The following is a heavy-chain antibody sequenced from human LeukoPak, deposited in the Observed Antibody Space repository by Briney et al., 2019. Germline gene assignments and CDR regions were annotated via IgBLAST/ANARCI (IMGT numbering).Heavy chain of an antibody. J-gene: IGHJ4*02. CDR2: ISYGGGTNK. V-gene: IGHV3-30-3*01. CDR3: TRDWSAAGGFDY. Sequence: GGSLRLSCEASGFTFINYALHWVRQAPGRGLEWVAIISYGGGTNKYYADSVKGRFTISRDNSKNTLYLQMNSLRGEDTAVYYCTRDWSAAGGFDYWGQGTLVTVSS. CDR1: GFTFINYA. D-gene: IGHD6-13*01.